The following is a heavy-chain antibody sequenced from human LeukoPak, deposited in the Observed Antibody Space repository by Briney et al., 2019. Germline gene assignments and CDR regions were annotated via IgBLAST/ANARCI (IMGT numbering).Heavy chain of an antibody. Sequence: PGGSLRLSCAASGFTFSNYAMSWVRQAPGKGLEWVAVISYDGSNKYYADSVKGRFTISRDDSKNTLYLQMNSLRAEDTAVYYCARNSLPAARLKGNWFDPWGQGTLVTVSS. J-gene: IGHJ5*02. CDR3: ARNSLPAARLKGNWFDP. CDR1: GFTFSNYA. CDR2: ISYDGSNK. V-gene: IGHV3-30*01. D-gene: IGHD2-2*01.